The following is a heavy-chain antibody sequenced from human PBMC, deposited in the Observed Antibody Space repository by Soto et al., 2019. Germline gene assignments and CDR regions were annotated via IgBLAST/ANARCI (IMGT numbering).Heavy chain of an antibody. J-gene: IGHJ3*02. CDR3: ARMKKWELAAAFDI. CDR1: GGTFSSYA. CDR2: IIPMFGTA. Sequence: QVQLVQSGAEVKKPGSSVKVSCKASGGTFSSYAITWVRQAPGQGLEWMGGIIPMFGTAKYAQKFQGRVTITADKSTSTAYMEVTSLRSEDTAVYSCARMKKWELAAAFDIWGQGTMVTVSS. D-gene: IGHD1-26*01. V-gene: IGHV1-69*06.